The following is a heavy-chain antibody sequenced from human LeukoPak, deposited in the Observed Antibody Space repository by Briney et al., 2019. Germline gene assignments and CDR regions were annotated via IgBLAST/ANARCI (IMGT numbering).Heavy chain of an antibody. V-gene: IGHV4-59*01. CDR2: IQNTGST. CDR1: GGSISSYY. D-gene: IGHD3-9*01. J-gene: IGHJ6*03. CDR3: ARTNGVANDILTGFYYFYYMDV. Sequence: SETLSLTCTVSGGSISSYYWSWIRQPPGKGLEWIGYIQNTGSTNYNPSLKSRVTISGDMSKNQLSLKLSSVTAADTAVYYCARTNGVANDILTGFYYFYYMDVWGNGTTVTVSS.